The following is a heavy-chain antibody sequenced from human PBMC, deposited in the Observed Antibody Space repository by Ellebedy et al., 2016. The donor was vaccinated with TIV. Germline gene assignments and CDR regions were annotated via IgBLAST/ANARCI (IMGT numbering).Heavy chain of an antibody. V-gene: IGHV6-1*01. CDR3: ARDSLRSGWYNWFDP. CDR2: TYYRSKWDN. J-gene: IGHJ5*02. CDR1: ADSVSSNSAA. Sequence: LRLSCAISADSVSSNSAAWNWIRQSPSRGLEWLGRTYYRSKWDNDYAVSVKSRITLNPDTSKNQFSLQLNSVTPEDTAVYYCARDSLRSGWYNWFDPWGQGTLVTVSS. D-gene: IGHD6-19*01.